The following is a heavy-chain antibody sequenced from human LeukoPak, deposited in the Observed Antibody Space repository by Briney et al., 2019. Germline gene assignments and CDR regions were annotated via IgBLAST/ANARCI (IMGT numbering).Heavy chain of an antibody. CDR3: ARDLGYYFDY. J-gene: IGHJ4*02. CDR1: GYTFTGYY. V-gene: IGHV1-2*04. CDR2: INPNSGGT. Sequence: ASVKVSCRASGYTFTGYYMHWVRQAPGRGLEWMGWINPNSGGTNYAQKFQGWVTMTRDTSISTAYMELSRLRSDDTAVYYCARDLGYYFDYWGQGTLVTVSS.